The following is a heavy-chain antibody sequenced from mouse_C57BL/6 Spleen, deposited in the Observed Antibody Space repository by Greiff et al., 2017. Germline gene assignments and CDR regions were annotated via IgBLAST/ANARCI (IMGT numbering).Heavy chain of an antibody. D-gene: IGHD1-1*01. J-gene: IGHJ2*01. CDR1: GFTFSNYW. CDR3: TGYYYGSSSGDY. Sequence: DVKLQESGGGLVQPGGSMKLSCVASGFTFSNYWMHWVRQSPEKGLEWVAQIRLKSDNYATHYAESVKGRFTISRDDSKSSVYLQMNNLRAEDTGMYYCTGYYYGSSSGDYWGQGTTLTVSS. CDR2: IRLKSDNYAT. V-gene: IGHV6-3*01.